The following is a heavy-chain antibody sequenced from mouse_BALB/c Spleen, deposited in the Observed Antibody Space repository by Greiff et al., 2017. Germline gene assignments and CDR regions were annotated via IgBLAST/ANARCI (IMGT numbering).Heavy chain of an antibody. CDR1: GFNIKDYY. D-gene: IGHD1-1*01. J-gene: IGHJ3*01. CDR3: NAGTTVGGFAY. CDR2: IDPENGDT. V-gene: IGHV14-4*02. Sequence: EVQLQQSGAELVRSGASVKLSCTASGFNIKDYYMHWVKQRPEQGLEWIGWIDPENGDTEYAPKFQGKATMTADTSSNTAYLQLSSLTSEDTAVYYCNAGTTVGGFAYWGQGTLVTVSA.